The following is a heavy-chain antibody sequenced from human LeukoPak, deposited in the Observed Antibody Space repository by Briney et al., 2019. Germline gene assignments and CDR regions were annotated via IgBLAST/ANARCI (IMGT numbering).Heavy chain of an antibody. CDR2: IDRDGSNP. D-gene: IGHD2-8*01. V-gene: IGHV3-74*01. CDR1: GFTFSNYW. Sequence: GGSLRLSCAASGFTFSNYWMHWVRQIPGKGPVWVSRIDRDGSNPGYADSVRGRFTIFRDNAKNTLYLQMNSLRFEDTAVYYCARALAVRGCMDHWCQGDLVTVSS. J-gene: IGHJ4*02. CDR3: ARALAVRGCMDH.